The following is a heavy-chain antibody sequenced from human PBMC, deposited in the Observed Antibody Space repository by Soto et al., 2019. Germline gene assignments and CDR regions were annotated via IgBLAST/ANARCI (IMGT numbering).Heavy chain of an antibody. J-gene: IGHJ4*02. V-gene: IGHV6-1*01. Sequence: SQTLSLTCVISGDSVSSNSAAWNWIRQSPSRGLEWLGRTYYRSKWYNDYAISVRSRVTISPDTSKNQFSLQLTSVTPEDTAVYYCSRDRVASGRFDYWAREPWSPSPQ. D-gene: IGHD6-19*01. CDR1: GDSVSSNSAA. CDR3: SRDRVASGRFDY. CDR2: TYYRSKWYN.